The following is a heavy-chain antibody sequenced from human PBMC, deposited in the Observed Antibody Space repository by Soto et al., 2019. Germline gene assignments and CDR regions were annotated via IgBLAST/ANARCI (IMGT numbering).Heavy chain of an antibody. CDR2: ISSSSSYI. D-gene: IGHD3-22*01. V-gene: IGHV3-21*01. Sequence: GGSLRLSCAASGFTFSSYSMNWVRQAPGKGLEWVSSISSSSSYIYYADSVKGRFTISRDNAKNSLYLQMNSLRAEDTAVYYCAREGYYDSSGYYYTTDYYYYYGMDVRGQRSSVTVSS. CDR3: AREGYYDSSGYYYTTDYYYYYGMDV. J-gene: IGHJ6*02. CDR1: GFTFSSYS.